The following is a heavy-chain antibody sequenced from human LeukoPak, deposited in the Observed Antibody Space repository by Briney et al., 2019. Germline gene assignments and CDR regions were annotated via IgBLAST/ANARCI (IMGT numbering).Heavy chain of an antibody. CDR1: GYSFTSYW. Sequence: GESLKISCKGSGYSFTSYWIAWLRQMPGKGLEWMGIIYPGDSDTSYSPSFKGQVTISPDKSLNTPYLQRSGLKASDTAMYYCARQIGSSGYFDFWGQGTLVTVSS. V-gene: IGHV5-51*01. CDR2: IYPGDSDT. D-gene: IGHD6-19*01. J-gene: IGHJ4*02. CDR3: ARQIGSSGYFDF.